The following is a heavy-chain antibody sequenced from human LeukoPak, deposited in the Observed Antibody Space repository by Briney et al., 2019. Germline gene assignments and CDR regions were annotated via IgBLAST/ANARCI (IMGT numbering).Heavy chain of an antibody. CDR3: ARVYPPAPGGVYYYYMDV. CDR1: GFTFSSYW. Sequence: GGSLRLSCAASGFTFSSYWMSWVRQAPGKGLEWVANIKQDGSEKYYVDSVKGRFTISRDNAKNSLYLQMNSLRAEDTAVYYCARVYPPAPGGVYYYYMDVWGTGTTVTVSS. CDR2: IKQDGSEK. D-gene: IGHD1-26*01. J-gene: IGHJ6*03. V-gene: IGHV3-7*01.